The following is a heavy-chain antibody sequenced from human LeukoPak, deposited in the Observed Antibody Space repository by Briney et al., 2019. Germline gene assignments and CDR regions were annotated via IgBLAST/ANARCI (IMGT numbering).Heavy chain of an antibody. V-gene: IGHV3-74*01. Sequence: GGSLRLSCAASGFTFSTYWMHWVRQAPGKGLVWVSRINSDGSHTSYADSVKGRFTIPRDNAKKTLYLQMNNLRAEDTAVYYCATGGGGSEYWGQGTLVTVSS. CDR1: GFTFSTYW. CDR3: ATGGGGSEY. D-gene: IGHD3-16*01. CDR2: INSDGSHT. J-gene: IGHJ4*02.